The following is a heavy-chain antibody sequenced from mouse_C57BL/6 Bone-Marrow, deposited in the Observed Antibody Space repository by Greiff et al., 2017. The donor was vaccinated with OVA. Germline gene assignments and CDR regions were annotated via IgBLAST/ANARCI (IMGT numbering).Heavy chain of an antibody. CDR3: GSWDFAY. CDR1: GYAFTNYL. J-gene: IGHJ3*01. Sequence: QVQLQQSGAELVRPGTSVKVSCKASGYAFTNYLIEWVKQRPGQGLEWIGVINPGSGGTNYNEKFKGKATLTVDTSSSTAYMQLSSLKSEDSAVYYCGSWDFAYWGQGTLVTVSA. V-gene: IGHV1-54*01. D-gene: IGHD1-1*01. CDR2: INPGSGGT.